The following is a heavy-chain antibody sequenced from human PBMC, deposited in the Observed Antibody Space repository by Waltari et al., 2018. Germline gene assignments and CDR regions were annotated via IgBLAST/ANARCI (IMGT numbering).Heavy chain of an antibody. D-gene: IGHD5-12*01. J-gene: IGHJ3*02. Sequence: EVQLAESGGGLVQPGGSLRLPCAASGFTFSDFGLEWVRQAPGKGLEWVSYIYSTGSTKYYADSVKGRFTISRDNAQNSLSLQMNSLRADDMAIYYCARGYRKAFDIWGQGTMVTVSS. CDR1: GFTFSDFG. CDR3: ARGYRKAFDI. V-gene: IGHV3-48*03. CDR2: IYSTGSTK.